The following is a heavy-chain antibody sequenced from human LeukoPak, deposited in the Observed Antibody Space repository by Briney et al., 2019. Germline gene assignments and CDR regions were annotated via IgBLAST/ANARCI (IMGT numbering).Heavy chain of an antibody. CDR2: INPNSGGT. D-gene: IGHD2/OR15-2a*01. CDR1: GYTFTSYA. Sequence: GASVKVSCKASGYTFTSYAMNWVRQAPGQGLEWMGWINPNSGGTNYAQNFQGRVTMTRDTSISTAYMELSRLRSDDTAVFYCTRGNMGGTTFDYWGQGTLVTVSS. V-gene: IGHV1-2*02. CDR3: TRGNMGGTTFDY. J-gene: IGHJ4*02.